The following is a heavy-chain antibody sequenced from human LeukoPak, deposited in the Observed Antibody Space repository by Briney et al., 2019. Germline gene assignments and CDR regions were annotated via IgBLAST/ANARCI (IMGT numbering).Heavy chain of an antibody. V-gene: IGHV3-74*01. CDR2: INSDGSST. CDR3: ATTVTPKSQFDY. Sequence: PGGSLRLSCAASGFTFSSYWMHWVRQAPGKGLVWVSRINSDGSSTSYADSVKGRFTISRDNAKNTLYLQVNSLRAEDTAVYYCATTVTPKSQFDYWGQGTLVTVSS. J-gene: IGHJ4*02. D-gene: IGHD4-17*01. CDR1: GFTFSSYW.